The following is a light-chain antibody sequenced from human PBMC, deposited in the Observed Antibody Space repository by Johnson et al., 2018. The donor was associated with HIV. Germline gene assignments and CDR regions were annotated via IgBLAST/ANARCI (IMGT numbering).Light chain of an antibody. CDR1: SSNIGNNY. CDR2: DNN. J-gene: IGLJ1*01. Sequence: QPVLTQPPSVSAAPGQTVTISCSGSSSNIGNNYVSWYQQLPGTAPKLLIYDNNKRPSGIPDRFSGSKSGTSATRGITGLQTGDEADYYCGTWDSSLSAGVFGTGTKVTVL. CDR3: GTWDSSLSAGV. V-gene: IGLV1-51*01.